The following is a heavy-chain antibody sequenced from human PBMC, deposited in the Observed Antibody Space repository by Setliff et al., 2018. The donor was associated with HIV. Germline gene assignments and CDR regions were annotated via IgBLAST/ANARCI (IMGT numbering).Heavy chain of an antibody. V-gene: IGHV1-46*01. Sequence: ASVKVSCKASGYIFTSHKIHWVRQAPGQGLEWMGIITPSDSYTVYAQKFQGRVTMTRDTSTSTAYMELSSLRSDDTAVYYCARDNIIWSKDYWGQGTLVTVSS. CDR1: GYIFTSHK. J-gene: IGHJ4*02. D-gene: IGHD3-10*01. CDR3: ARDNIIWSKDY. CDR2: ITPSDSYT.